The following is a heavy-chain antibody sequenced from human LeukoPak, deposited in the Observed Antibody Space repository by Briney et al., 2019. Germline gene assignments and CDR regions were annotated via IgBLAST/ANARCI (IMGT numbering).Heavy chain of an antibody. D-gene: IGHD4-23*01. V-gene: IGHV4-4*02. CDR1: GGSISSSNW. J-gene: IGHJ2*01. CDR2: IYYSGST. Sequence: SETLSLTCAVSGGSISSSNWWSWVRQPPGKGPEWIGYIYYSGSTNYNPSLKSRVTMSVDTSKNQFSLKLSSVTAADTAVYYCARDRTTVEGWYFDLWGRGTLVTVSS. CDR3: ARDRTTVEGWYFDL.